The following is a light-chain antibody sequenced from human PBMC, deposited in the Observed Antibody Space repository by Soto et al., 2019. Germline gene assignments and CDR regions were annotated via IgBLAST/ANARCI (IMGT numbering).Light chain of an antibody. CDR1: QSVSSSY. CDR2: GAS. V-gene: IGKV3-20*01. J-gene: IGKJ2*01. Sequence: EIVLTQSPGTLSLSPGERATLSCRASQSVSSSYLAWYQQKPGQAPRLLIYGASSRATGIPDRFSGSGCGTDFTLTISRLEPEDFAVYYCQQYGSSPVTFGQGTKLEIK. CDR3: QQYGSSPVT.